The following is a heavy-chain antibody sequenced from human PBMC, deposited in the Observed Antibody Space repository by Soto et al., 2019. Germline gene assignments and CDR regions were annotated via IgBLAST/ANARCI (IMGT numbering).Heavy chain of an antibody. Sequence: GESLKISCAASGFTFSSYAMSWVRQAPGKGLEWVSAISGSGGSTYYADSVKGRFTISRDNSKNTLYLQMNSLRAEDTAVYYCANALMTTVPYSFDDCGQGTLVIVSS. V-gene: IGHV3-23*01. CDR3: ANALMTTVPYSFDD. CDR1: GFTFSSYA. J-gene: IGHJ4*02. CDR2: ISGSGGST. D-gene: IGHD4-4*01.